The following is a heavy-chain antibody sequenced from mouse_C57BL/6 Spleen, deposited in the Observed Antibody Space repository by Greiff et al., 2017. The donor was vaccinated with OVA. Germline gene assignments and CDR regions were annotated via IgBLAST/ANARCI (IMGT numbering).Heavy chain of an antibody. CDR1: GFTFSSYT. CDR2: ISGGGGNT. Sequence: DVMLVESGGGLVKPGGSLKLSCAASGFTFSSYTMSWVRQTPEKRLEWVATISGGGGNTYYPDSVKGRFTISRDNAKNTLYLQMSSLRSEDTALYYCARPGGLRRGDAMDYWGQGTSVTVSS. J-gene: IGHJ4*01. V-gene: IGHV5-9*01. CDR3: ARPGGLRRGDAMDY. D-gene: IGHD2-4*01.